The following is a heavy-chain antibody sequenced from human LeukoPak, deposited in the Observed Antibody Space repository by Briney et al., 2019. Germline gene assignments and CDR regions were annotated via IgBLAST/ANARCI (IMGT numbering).Heavy chain of an antibody. CDR1: GGFISSSSYY. V-gene: IGHV4-39*01. CDR3: ARLVVARYYFDY. Sequence: SETLSLTCTVSGGFISSSSYYWGWIRQPPGKGLEWIGSIYYSGSTYYNPSLKSRVTISVDTSKNQFSLKLSSVTAADTAVYYCARLVVARYYFDYWGQGTLVTVSS. J-gene: IGHJ4*02. D-gene: IGHD3-22*01. CDR2: IYYSGST.